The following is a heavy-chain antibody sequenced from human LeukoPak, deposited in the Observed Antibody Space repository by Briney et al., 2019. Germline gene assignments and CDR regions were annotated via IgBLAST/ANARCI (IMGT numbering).Heavy chain of an antibody. D-gene: IGHD3-10*01. CDR3: ARAGGGLLWFGELLGLDPFDI. CDR2: INHSGST. J-gene: IGHJ3*02. V-gene: IGHV4-34*01. CDR1: GGSFSGYY. Sequence: SETLSLTCAVYGGSFSGYYWSWIRQPPGKGLEWIGEINHSGSTNYNPSLKSRVTISVDTSKNQFSLKLSSVTAADTAVYYCARAGGGLLWFGELLGLDPFDIWGQGTMVTVSS.